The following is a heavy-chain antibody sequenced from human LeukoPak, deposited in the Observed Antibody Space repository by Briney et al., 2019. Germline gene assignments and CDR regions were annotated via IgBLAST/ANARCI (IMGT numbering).Heavy chain of an antibody. Sequence: PGGSLRLSCAASGFTVSGNYMTWVRQAPGKGLEWVSAISGSGDSTYYADSVKGRFTISRDNPKNTLYLQMNSLRAEDTAIYYCAKDLRYVGSRKDWFDPWGQGTLVTVSS. V-gene: IGHV3-23*01. CDR2: ISGSGDST. J-gene: IGHJ5*02. CDR3: AKDLRYVGSRKDWFDP. D-gene: IGHD3-10*02. CDR1: GFTVSGNY.